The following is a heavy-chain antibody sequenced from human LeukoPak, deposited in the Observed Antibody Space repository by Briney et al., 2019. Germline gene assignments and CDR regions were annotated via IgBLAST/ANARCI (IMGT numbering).Heavy chain of an antibody. CDR1: GFTFSSYW. CDR2: IKQDGSEK. D-gene: IGHD6-13*01. Sequence: GGSLRLSCAASGFTFSSYWMSGVREASGKGLEWGANIKQDGSEKYYVDSVKGRFTISRDNAKNSLYLQMNSLRAEDTAVYYCARDLAAAGTGVGYWGQGTLVTVSS. V-gene: IGHV3-7*01. J-gene: IGHJ4*02. CDR3: ARDLAAAGTGVGY.